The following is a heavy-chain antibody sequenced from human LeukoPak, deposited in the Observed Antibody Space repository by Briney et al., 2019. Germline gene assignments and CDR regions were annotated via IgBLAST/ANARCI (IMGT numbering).Heavy chain of an antibody. CDR2: IYHSGAT. CDR3: ARGSDFGDY. J-gene: IGHJ4*02. Sequence: SETLSLTCTVSGGSISSDYWSWVRQPPGKGLEWIGYIYHSGATNFNPSLRSRVTTSVDTSKNQFSLNLRSLTAADTAVYYCARGSDFGDYWGQGTLVTVSS. V-gene: IGHV4-59*01. CDR1: GGSISSDY. D-gene: IGHD4-17*01.